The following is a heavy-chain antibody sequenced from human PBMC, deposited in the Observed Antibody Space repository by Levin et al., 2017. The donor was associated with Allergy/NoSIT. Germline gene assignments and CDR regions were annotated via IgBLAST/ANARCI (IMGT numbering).Heavy chain of an antibody. Sequence: SGGSLRLSCAASGFTFRNYGMYWVRQAPGKGLEWLAIISYDGSNKYYADSVKGRFTISRDNSKNTLYLQMNSLRPEDTALYYCAKDLGVGAADWYFDLWGRGTLVTVSS. J-gene: IGHJ2*01. CDR2: ISYDGSNK. V-gene: IGHV3-30*18. D-gene: IGHD1-26*01. CDR1: GFTFRNYG. CDR3: AKDLGVGAADWYFDL.